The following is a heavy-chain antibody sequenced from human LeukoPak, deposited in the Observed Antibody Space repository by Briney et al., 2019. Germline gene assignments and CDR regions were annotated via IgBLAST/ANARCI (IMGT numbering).Heavy chain of an antibody. J-gene: IGHJ5*02. Sequence: TSETLSLTCTVSGGSISSYYWSWIRQPPGKGLEWIGYIYYSGSTNYNPSLKSRVTISVDTSKNQFSLKLSSVTAADTAVYYCARDQAPRPRYCGGDCYSFDPWGQGTLVTVSS. CDR3: ARDQAPRPRYCGGDCYSFDP. CDR1: GGSISSYY. CDR2: IYYSGST. V-gene: IGHV4-59*01. D-gene: IGHD2-21*02.